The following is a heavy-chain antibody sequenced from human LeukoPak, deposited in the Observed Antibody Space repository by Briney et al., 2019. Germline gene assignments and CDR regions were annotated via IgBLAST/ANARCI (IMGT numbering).Heavy chain of an antibody. CDR2: IYYSGST. D-gene: IGHD4-11*01. J-gene: IGHJ5*02. V-gene: IGHV4-30-4*08. Sequence: SQTLSLTCTVSGGSISSGDYYWSWIRQPPGKGLKWSGYIYYSGSTYYNPSLKSQVTISVDTSKNQFSLKLSSVTAADTAVYYCARDQDYSRGTAFDPWGQGTLVTVSS. CDR1: GGSISSGDYY. CDR3: ARDQDYSRGTAFDP.